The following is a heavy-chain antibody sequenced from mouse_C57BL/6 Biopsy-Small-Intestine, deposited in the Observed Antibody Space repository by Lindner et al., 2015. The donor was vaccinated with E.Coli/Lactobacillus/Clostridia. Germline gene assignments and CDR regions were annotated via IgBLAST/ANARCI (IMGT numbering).Heavy chain of an antibody. CDR2: ILPGSGNT. CDR3: TRRFEVPYVMDY. Sequence: QLQESGAGLMKPGASVKLSCKATGYTFTGYWIEWVKQRPGHGLEWIGEILPGSGNTKSNEKFKGKATFTADTSSNTAYMQLNSLTTEDSAIYYCTRRFEVPYVMDYWGQGTSVTVSS. J-gene: IGHJ4*01. CDR1: GYTFTGYW. V-gene: IGHV1-9*01.